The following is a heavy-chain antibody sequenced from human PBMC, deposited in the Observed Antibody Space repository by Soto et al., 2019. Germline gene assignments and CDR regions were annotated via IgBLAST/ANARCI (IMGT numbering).Heavy chain of an antibody. V-gene: IGHV4-34*01. CDR3: ARGECSSNYCFTRWALDI. D-gene: IGHD2-2*01. J-gene: IGHJ3*02. CDR1: GGSFSGYY. CDR2: IHHSGRT. Sequence: PSETLSLTCAVDGGSFSGYYWTWIRQTPGKGLEWIGEIHHSGRTNYNPSLKSRVSISADTSKTQFSLNLTSVTAADTAVYYCARGECSSNYCFTRWALDIWGQGTVVTVSS.